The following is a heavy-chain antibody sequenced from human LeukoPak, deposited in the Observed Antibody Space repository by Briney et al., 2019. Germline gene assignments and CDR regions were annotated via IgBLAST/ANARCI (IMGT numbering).Heavy chain of an antibody. J-gene: IGHJ1*01. Sequence: GGSLRLSCAASGFIFGNYAMSWVRQAPGKGLEWVSSISSSSSYIYYADSVKGRFTISRDNAKNSLYLQMNSLRAEDTAVYYCAVSYDFWSGYYLNAEYFQHWGQGTLVTVSS. D-gene: IGHD3-3*01. CDR2: ISSSSSYI. CDR3: AVSYDFWSGYYLNAEYFQH. V-gene: IGHV3-21*01. CDR1: GFIFGNYA.